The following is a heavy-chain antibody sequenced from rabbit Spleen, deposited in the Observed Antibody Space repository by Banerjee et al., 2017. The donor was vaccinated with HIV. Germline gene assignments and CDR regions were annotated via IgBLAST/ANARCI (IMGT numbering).Heavy chain of an antibody. V-gene: IGHV1S45*01. CDR3: AREKYGYDDYGDFADYFVL. CDR1: GFSFSSGYD. CDR2: IKFGSGST. Sequence: QEQLVESGGGLVKPGASLTLICTASGFSFSSGYDMSWVRQAPGKGLEWIGCIKFGSGSTWYASWAKGRFTISKTSSTTVTLQMTSLTGADTATYFCAREKYGYDDYGDFADYFVLWGPGTLVTVS. D-gene: IGHD2-1*01. J-gene: IGHJ4*01.